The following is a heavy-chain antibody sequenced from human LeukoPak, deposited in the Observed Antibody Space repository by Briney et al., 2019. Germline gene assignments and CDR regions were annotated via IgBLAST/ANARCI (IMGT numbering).Heavy chain of an antibody. CDR2: IWYDGSNK. CDR1: GFTFSSYG. J-gene: IGHJ6*02. Sequence: GRSLRLSCAASGFTFSSYGMHWVRQAPGKGLEWVAVIWYDGSNKYYADSVKGRFTISRDNSKNTLYLQMNSLRAEDTAVYYCARDPDRYYYGSGRGGMDVWGQGTTVTVSS. CDR3: ARDPDRYYYGSGRGGMDV. D-gene: IGHD3-10*01. V-gene: IGHV3-33*01.